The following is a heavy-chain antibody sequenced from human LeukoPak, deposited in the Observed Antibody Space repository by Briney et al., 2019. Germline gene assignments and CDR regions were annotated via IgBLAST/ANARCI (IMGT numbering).Heavy chain of an antibody. J-gene: IGHJ4*02. D-gene: IGHD3-10*01. Sequence: GGSLRLSCAASGFMFDDYGMSWVRQAPGKGLEWVCGINWNGGRKGYTDSVKGRFTISRDNAKNSLYLHMLSLRAEDTAFYYCGRYGSGNPFDYWGQGTLVTVSS. CDR1: GFMFDDYG. V-gene: IGHV3-20*04. CDR3: GRYGSGNPFDY. CDR2: INWNGGRK.